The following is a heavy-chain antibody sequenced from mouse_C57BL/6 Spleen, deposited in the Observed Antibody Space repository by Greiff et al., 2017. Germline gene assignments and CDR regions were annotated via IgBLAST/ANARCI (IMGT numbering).Heavy chain of an antibody. V-gene: IGHV1-53*01. D-gene: IGHD2-14*01. CDR3: ARTSYYREAMDY. J-gene: IGHJ4*01. CDR2: FNPSNGGT. Sequence: QVQLQQPGTELVKPGASVKLSCKASGYTFTSYWMHWVKQRPGQGLEWIGNFNPSNGGTNYNEKFKSKATLTVDKSSSTAYMQLSSLTSEDSAVYYCARTSYYREAMDYGGQGTSVTVSS. CDR1: GYTFTSYW.